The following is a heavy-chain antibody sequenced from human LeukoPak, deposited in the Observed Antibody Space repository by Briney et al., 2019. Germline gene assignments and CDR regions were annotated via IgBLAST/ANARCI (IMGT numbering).Heavy chain of an antibody. Sequence: GGSLRLSCAASGFTFSSYAMSRVRQAPGKGLEWVSAISGGVGSTYYADSVKGRFSISRDNSKNTLYLQMNSLRAEDTAVYYCAKVGFSWNQGYFDYWGQGTLDTVSS. J-gene: IGHJ4*02. CDR3: AKVGFSWNQGYFDY. D-gene: IGHD1-1*01. V-gene: IGHV3-23*01. CDR1: GFTFSSYA. CDR2: ISGGVGST.